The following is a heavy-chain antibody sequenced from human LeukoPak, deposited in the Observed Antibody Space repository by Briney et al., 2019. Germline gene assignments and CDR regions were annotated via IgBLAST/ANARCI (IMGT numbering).Heavy chain of an antibody. CDR2: INPSGGST. J-gene: IGHJ5*02. CDR3: ARGGTVVVPAALAEGFDP. CDR1: GYTFTSYY. D-gene: IGHD2-2*01. Sequence: GASVKVSCKASGYTFTSYYMHWVRQAPGQGLEWMGMINPSGGSTSYAQKFQGRVTMTRDTSTSTVYMELSSLRSEDTAVYYCARGGTVVVPAALAEGFDPWGQGTLVTVSS. V-gene: IGHV1-46*01.